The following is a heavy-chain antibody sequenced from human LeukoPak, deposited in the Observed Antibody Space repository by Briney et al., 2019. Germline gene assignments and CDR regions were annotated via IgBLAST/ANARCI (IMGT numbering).Heavy chain of an antibody. CDR2: LYSGGKT. CDR1: GFTVSSYY. J-gene: IGHJ4*02. CDR3: ANDPSSMGASTISY. Sequence: GGSLRLSCAASGFTVSSYYMSWVRQAPGKGLEWVSILYSGGKTYYADSVQGRFTISRDNSKNTLYLQMNSLRAEDTAVYYCANDPSSMGASTISYWGQGTLVTVSS. V-gene: IGHV3-66*01. D-gene: IGHD1-26*01.